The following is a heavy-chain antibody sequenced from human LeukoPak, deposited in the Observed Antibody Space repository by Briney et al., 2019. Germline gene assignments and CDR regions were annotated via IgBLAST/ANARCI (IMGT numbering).Heavy chain of an antibody. Sequence: SETLSLTCAVYGGSFSGYYWSWIRQPPGKGLEWIGEINHSGSTNYNPSLKSRVTISVDTSKNQFSLKLSSVTAADTAVYYCARLTGYSSSWLSWFDPWGQGTLVTVSS. CDR1: GGSFSGYY. V-gene: IGHV4-34*01. J-gene: IGHJ5*02. CDR3: ARLTGYSSSWLSWFDP. D-gene: IGHD6-13*01. CDR2: INHSGST.